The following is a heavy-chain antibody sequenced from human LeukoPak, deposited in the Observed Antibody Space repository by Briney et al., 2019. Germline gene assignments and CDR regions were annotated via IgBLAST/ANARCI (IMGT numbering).Heavy chain of an antibody. CDR1: GFTFNTYW. CDR2: IKQDGSEK. Sequence: PGGSLRLSCAASGFTFNTYWMSWVRQAPGKGLEWVANIKQDGSEKYYVDSVKGRFTISRDNSKNMLYLQMNSLRVEDTAVYYCAADKKDKLMRPDYWGQGTLVTVSS. V-gene: IGHV3-7*02. J-gene: IGHJ4*02. CDR3: AADKKDKLMRPDY. D-gene: IGHD3-16*01.